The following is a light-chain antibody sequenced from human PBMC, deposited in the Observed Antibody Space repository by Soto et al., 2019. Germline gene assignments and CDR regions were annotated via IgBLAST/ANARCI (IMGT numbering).Light chain of an antibody. CDR3: QQYNTYPT. J-gene: IGKJ4*01. CDR1: QDIGNW. CDR2: GAS. V-gene: IGKV1D-16*01. Sequence: DIQMTQSPSSLSASVGDRVTITCRASQDIGNWLAWYQKKPEKAPKSLIYGASSLQSEVPSRFSGSGSGTDFTLTISSLQPEDFGTYYCQQYNTYPTFGGGTKVEIK.